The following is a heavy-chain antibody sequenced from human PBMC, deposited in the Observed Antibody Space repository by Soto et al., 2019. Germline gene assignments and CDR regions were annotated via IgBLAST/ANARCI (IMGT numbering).Heavy chain of an antibody. CDR1: ADSLSTYY. CDR2: IYYSGIT. V-gene: IGHV4-59*01. Sequence: QVQLQESGPGLVKPSETLSLTCTVSADSLSTYYWSWIRQPPGKGLEWIGYIYYSGITNYNPSLKSRVTISVDTSKNQFTLRLTSVTAADTAMYYCVRTDGYRYDYWGQGTPVTVSS. CDR3: VRTDGYRYDY. D-gene: IGHD5-12*01. J-gene: IGHJ4*02.